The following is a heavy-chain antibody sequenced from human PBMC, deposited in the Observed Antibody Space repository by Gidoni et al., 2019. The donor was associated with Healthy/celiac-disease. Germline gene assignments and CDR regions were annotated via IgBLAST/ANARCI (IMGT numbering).Heavy chain of an antibody. CDR3: ARDRRLERRGGGATPYYYYYGMDV. D-gene: IGHD1-26*01. CDR1: GFTFSSYW. J-gene: IGHJ6*02. V-gene: IGHV3-7*01. CDR2: KKQDGSEE. Sequence: EVQLVESGGGLVQPGGSLRLSCAASGFTFSSYWMSWVRQAPGKGLEWVANKKQDGSEEYYVDSVKGRFTISRDNAKNSLYLQMNSLRAEDTAVYYCARDRRLERRGGGATPYYYYYGMDVWGQGTTVTVSS.